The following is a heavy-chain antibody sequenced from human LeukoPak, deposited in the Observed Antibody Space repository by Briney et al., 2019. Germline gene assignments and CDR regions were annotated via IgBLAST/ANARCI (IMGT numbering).Heavy chain of an antibody. CDR1: GFTFSNYE. Sequence: GGSLRLSCAASGFTFSNYEMHWVRRAPGKGLEWVSYISSGGSTVYYADSVKGRFTVSRDNAKNSLYLQVSSLGAEDTAVYFCAKRGVVIRVILVGFHKEAYYFDSWGQGALVTVSS. D-gene: IGHD3-10*01. J-gene: IGHJ4*02. CDR3: AKRGVVIRVILVGFHKEAYYFDS. V-gene: IGHV3-48*03. CDR2: ISSGGSTV.